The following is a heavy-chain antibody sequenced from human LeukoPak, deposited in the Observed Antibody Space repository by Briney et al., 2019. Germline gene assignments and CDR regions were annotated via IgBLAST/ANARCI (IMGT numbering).Heavy chain of an antibody. D-gene: IGHD6-13*01. J-gene: IGHJ6*02. CDR1: GFTFSSYW. CDR3: AREQQQLNPYYYYGMDV. Sequence: GGSLRLSCAASGFTFSSYWMHWVRQAPGKGLVWVSRINSGGSGTSYADSVKGRFTISRDNAKNTLYLQMNSLRAEDTAVYYCAREQQQLNPYYYYGMDVWGQGTTVTVSS. CDR2: INSGGSGT. V-gene: IGHV3-74*01.